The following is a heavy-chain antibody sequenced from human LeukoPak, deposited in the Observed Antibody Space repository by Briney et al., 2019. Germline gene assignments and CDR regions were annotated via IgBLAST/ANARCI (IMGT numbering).Heavy chain of an antibody. CDR1: GFTVSSNS. J-gene: IGHJ5*02. CDR3: AKDSGIAARPWDWFDP. Sequence: GGSLRLSCTVSGFTVSSNSMSWVRQAPGKGLEWVSFIYSDNTHYSDSVKGRFTISRDNSKNTLYLQMNSLRAEDTAVYYCAKDSGIAARPWDWFDPWGQGTLVTVSS. V-gene: IGHV3-53*01. D-gene: IGHD6-6*01. CDR2: IYSDNT.